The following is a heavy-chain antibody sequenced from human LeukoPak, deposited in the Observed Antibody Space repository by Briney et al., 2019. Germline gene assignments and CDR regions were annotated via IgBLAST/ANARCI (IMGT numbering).Heavy chain of an antibody. D-gene: IGHD1-1*01. Sequence: GRSLRLSCAASGLPFSSFAMSWVRQAPGKGLEWVSAISGSGGSTFYADSVKGRLTISRDNSKNTLYLQVNSLRAEDTSVYYCAKYPAPTTGYDNNYYMDVWGKGTTVTVSS. J-gene: IGHJ6*03. V-gene: IGHV3-23*01. CDR1: GLPFSSFA. CDR2: ISGSGGST. CDR3: AKYPAPTTGYDNNYYMDV.